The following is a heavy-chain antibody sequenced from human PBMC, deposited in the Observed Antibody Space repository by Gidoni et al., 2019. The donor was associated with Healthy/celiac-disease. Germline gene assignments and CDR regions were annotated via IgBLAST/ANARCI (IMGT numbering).Heavy chain of an antibody. V-gene: IGHV3-9*01. CDR1: GFSFDDYA. CDR3: AKERGAVTDDFDY. D-gene: IGHD3-10*01. Sequence: EVQLLKSGLVLVQPGRSLSLSCAASGFSFDDYALHWVRQAPGKGLEWVSGIIWNSGSIGYADYVKGRFTISRDNDKNSLYMQMNSLRAEDTALYYCAKERGAVTDDFDYWGQGTLVTVSS. CDR2: IIWNSGSI. J-gene: IGHJ4*02.